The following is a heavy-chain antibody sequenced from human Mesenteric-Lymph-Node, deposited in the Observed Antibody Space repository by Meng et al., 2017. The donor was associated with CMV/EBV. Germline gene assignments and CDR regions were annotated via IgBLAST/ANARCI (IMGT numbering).Heavy chain of an antibody. CDR2: IGYDGNNQ. Sequence: GESLKISCAASGFTFSRYGMNWVRQAPGKGLEWVAFIGYDGNNQYYADSVKGRFTISRDNSKNTLYLQLNSLRAEDTAMYYCAKDRSGWYYFDYWGQGTLVTVSS. CDR1: GFTFSRYG. D-gene: IGHD6-19*01. CDR3: AKDRSGWYYFDY. V-gene: IGHV3-30*02. J-gene: IGHJ4*02.